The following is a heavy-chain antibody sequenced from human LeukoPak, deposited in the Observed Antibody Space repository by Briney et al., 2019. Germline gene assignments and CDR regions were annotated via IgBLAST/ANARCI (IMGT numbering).Heavy chain of an antibody. CDR1: GYTFTSYD. J-gene: IGHJ5*02. CDR2: MNPNSGNT. Sequence: GASVKVSCKASGYTFTSYDINWVRQATGQGLEWMGWMNPNSGNTGYAQKFQGRVTMTRNTSISTAYMELSRLRSDDTAVYYCARVGYCSGGSCYSLGWFDPWGQGTLVTVSS. CDR3: ARVGYCSGGSCYSLGWFDP. V-gene: IGHV1-8*01. D-gene: IGHD2-15*01.